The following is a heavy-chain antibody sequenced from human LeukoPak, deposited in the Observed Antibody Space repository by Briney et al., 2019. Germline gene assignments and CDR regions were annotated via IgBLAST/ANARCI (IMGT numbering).Heavy chain of an antibody. CDR1: GGSISSGSDY. CDR2: IYTSGST. J-gene: IGHJ4*02. D-gene: IGHD6-19*01. Sequence: SQTLSLICTVSGGSISSGSDYWSWIRQPAGKGLEWIGHIYTSGSTSYNPSLQSRVTISVDTSKHQFSLKVTSVTAADTAVYYCARAGGSVGWYGTIDSWGQGTLVTVSS. CDR3: ARAGGSVGWYGTIDS. V-gene: IGHV4-61*09.